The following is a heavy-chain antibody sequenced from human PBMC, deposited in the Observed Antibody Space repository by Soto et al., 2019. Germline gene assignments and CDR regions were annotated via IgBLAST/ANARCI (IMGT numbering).Heavy chain of an antibody. CDR1: GYTFTSYA. Sequence: QVPLVQYGAEVKKPGASVKVSCKASGYTFTSYAMHWVRQAPGQRLEWMEWINAGNGNTKYSQKFQGRVTITRDTSASTAYMELSSLRSEDTAVYYCARSITGTYELSFDPWGQGTLVTVSS. J-gene: IGHJ5*02. CDR2: INAGNGNT. CDR3: ARSITGTYELSFDP. D-gene: IGHD1-7*01. V-gene: IGHV1-3*01.